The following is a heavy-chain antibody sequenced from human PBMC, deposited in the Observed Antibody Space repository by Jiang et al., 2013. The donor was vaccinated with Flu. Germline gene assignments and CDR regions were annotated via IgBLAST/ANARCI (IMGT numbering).Heavy chain of an antibody. CDR3: ARADGDGEVFHH. Sequence: PGLVKPSQTLSLTCTVSGASIKGSGYYWTWLRQHPERGLEWIGQIYYRGTPYYKSSLQSRLTISLDTPNNQFSLKLSSVTAADTAVYYCARADGDGEVFHHWGQGTLVTVSS. V-gene: IGHV4-31*03. D-gene: IGHD2-21*01. J-gene: IGHJ1*01. CDR1: GASIKGSGYY. CDR2: IYYRGTP.